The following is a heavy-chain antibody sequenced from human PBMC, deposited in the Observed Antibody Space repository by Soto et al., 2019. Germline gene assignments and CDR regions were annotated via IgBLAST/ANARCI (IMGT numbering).Heavy chain of an antibody. D-gene: IGHD4-17*01. V-gene: IGHV3-74*01. J-gene: IGHJ4*02. CDR3: ASSARGSYGDYS. Sequence: EAHLVESGGGLVQPGGSLRLSCAASGFTFSNYWIHWVRQAPGKGLVWVSRINSEGSSTNYADSVKGRFTISRDNAKNTVYLQMNSLRAEDTAMFYCASSARGSYGDYSWGQGTLVTVSP. CDR1: GFTFSNYW. CDR2: INSEGSST.